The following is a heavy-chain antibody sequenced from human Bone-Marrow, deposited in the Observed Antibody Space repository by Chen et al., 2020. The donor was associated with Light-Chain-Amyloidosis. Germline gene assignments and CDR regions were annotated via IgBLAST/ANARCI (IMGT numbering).Heavy chain of an antibody. Sequence: QVQLVESGGGVVQPGRSLRLSCAASGFTFSNYGMHWVRQTPGEGLEWVAVLSYDGNSKYYADSVKGRFTISRDSSKNTLYLQMNSLRAEDTAVYYCARVSFERGGPARPPGDSWGQGTLVTVSS. J-gene: IGHJ4*02. V-gene: IGHV3-30-3*01. CDR1: GFTFSNYG. CDR2: LSYDGNSK. CDR3: ARVSFERGGPARPPGDS. D-gene: IGHD6-6*01.